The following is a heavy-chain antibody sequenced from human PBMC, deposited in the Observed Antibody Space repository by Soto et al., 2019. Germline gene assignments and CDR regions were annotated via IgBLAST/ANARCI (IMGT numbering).Heavy chain of an antibody. D-gene: IGHD3-3*01. CDR2: INPNSGGT. J-gene: IGHJ6*02. Sequence: ASVKVSCKASGYTFTGYYMHWVRQAPGQGLEWMVWINPNSGGTNYAQKFQGRVTMTRDTSISTAYMELSRLRSDDTAVYYCARDVKYYDFWSGRNGMDVWGQGTTVTVSS. CDR1: GYTFTGYY. V-gene: IGHV1-2*02. CDR3: ARDVKYYDFWSGRNGMDV.